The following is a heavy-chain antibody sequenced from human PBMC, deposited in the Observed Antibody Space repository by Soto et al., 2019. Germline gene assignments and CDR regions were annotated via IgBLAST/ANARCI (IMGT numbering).Heavy chain of an antibody. CDR3: PRAGHPLGYYGLDV. Sequence: PSETLSLTCSVSGGSVRSGNHFWNWIRQPPGRGLEWLGYMYYTGVTNYNPSLKSRVSMSVDTSKDQFSLNLTSLTAADTAVYYCPRAGHPLGYYGLDVWGQGTTVTVSS. J-gene: IGHJ6*02. CDR2: MYYTGVT. CDR1: GGSVRSGNHF. V-gene: IGHV4-61*01.